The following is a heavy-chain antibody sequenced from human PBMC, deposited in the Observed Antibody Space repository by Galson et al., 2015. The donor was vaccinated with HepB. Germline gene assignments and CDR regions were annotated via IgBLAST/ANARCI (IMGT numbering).Heavy chain of an antibody. J-gene: IGHJ6*02. V-gene: IGHV1-18*04. Sequence: SVKVSCKASGYTFTSYGISWVRQAPGQGLEWMGWISAYNGNTNYAQKLQGRVTMTTDTSTSTAYMELRSLRSDDTAVYYCARSVTIFGVVIIPYYYGMDVWGQGTTVTVSS. D-gene: IGHD3-3*01. CDR2: ISAYNGNT. CDR1: GYTFTSYG. CDR3: ARSVTIFGVVIIPYYYGMDV.